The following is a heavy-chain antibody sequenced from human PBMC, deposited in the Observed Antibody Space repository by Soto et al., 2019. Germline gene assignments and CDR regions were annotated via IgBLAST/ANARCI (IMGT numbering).Heavy chain of an antibody. J-gene: IGHJ5*02. D-gene: IGHD3-10*01. Sequence: QVQLQESGPGLVKPSQTLSLTCTVSGDSITSGGYYWTWIRQDPGKGLEWIGYIYYSGVTYYNPSLKSRVTRRGDTSTTPCSLKLSSVTAADPAVYYCARDLRGRGSGRSAPWGQGNLVTVSS. CDR1: GDSITSGGYY. CDR3: ARDLRGRGSGRSAP. CDR2: IYYSGVT. V-gene: IGHV4-31*03.